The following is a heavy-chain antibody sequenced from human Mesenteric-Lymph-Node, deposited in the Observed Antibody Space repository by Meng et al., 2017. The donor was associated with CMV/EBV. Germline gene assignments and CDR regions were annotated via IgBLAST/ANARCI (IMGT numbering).Heavy chain of an antibody. CDR3: ASYYYYGLDD. J-gene: IGHJ6*02. V-gene: IGHV3-7*01. CDR2: IKQDGSQK. CDR1: GFTFRDYW. Sequence: GGSLRLSCAASGFTFRDYWMTWVRQAPGKGLEWVANIKQDGSQKFYVDSVKGRFTISRDNAKNSLYLQMNSLRVEDTAVYYCASYYYYGLDDWGQGTTVTVSS.